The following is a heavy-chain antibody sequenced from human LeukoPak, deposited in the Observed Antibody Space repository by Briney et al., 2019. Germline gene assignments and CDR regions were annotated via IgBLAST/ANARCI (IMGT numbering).Heavy chain of an antibody. D-gene: IGHD1-7*01. Sequence: PSETLSLTCTVSGGSISGYYWICIRQPPGRGLEWIAYMYHSGTTNYNPSLKSRVTMSVDTSKNQFSLKLSSVTAADTAVYYCARGGRGTGTTVDYWGQGTLVTVSS. CDR2: MYHSGTT. J-gene: IGHJ4*02. V-gene: IGHV4-59*01. CDR1: GGSISGYY. CDR3: ARGGRGTGTTVDY.